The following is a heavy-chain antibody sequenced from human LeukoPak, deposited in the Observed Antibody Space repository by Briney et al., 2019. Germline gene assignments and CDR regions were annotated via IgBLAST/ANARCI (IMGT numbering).Heavy chain of an antibody. CDR1: GYILTELS. V-gene: IGHV1-2*02. CDR2: INPNSGGT. J-gene: IGHJ5*02. D-gene: IGHD2-8*01. Sequence: ASVKVSCKVSGYILTELSMQWVRQAPGKGLEWMGWINPNSGGTNYAQKFQGRVTMTRDTSISTAYMELSRLRSDDTAVYYCARAPLMMNWFDPWGQGTLVTVSS. CDR3: ARAPLMMNWFDP.